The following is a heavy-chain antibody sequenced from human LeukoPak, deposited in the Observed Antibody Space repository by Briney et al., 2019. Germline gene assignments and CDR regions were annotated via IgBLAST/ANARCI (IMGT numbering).Heavy chain of an antibody. Sequence: SETLSLTCAVYGGSFSGYYWSWIRQPPGKGLEWIGEINHSGSTNYNPSLKSRVTISVGTSKNQFSLKLSSVTAADTAVYYCARANRRGYYGSGSVVGYWGQGTLVTVSS. D-gene: IGHD3-10*01. J-gene: IGHJ4*02. V-gene: IGHV4-34*01. CDR3: ARANRRGYYGSGSVVGY. CDR2: INHSGST. CDR1: GGSFSGYY.